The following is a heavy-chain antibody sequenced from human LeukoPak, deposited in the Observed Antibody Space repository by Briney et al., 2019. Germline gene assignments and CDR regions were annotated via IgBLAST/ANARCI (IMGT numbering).Heavy chain of an antibody. J-gene: IGHJ4*02. D-gene: IGHD3-22*01. CDR1: GYTFTSYD. CDR3: ARAGYDSSGYYLKHYFDY. Sequence: ASVKVSCKASGYTFTSYDINWVRQATGQGLEWMGWMNPNSGNTGYAQKFQGRVTITRNTSISTAYMELSSLRSEDTAVYYCARAGYDSSGYYLKHYFDYWGQGTLVTVSS. V-gene: IGHV1-8*03. CDR2: MNPNSGNT.